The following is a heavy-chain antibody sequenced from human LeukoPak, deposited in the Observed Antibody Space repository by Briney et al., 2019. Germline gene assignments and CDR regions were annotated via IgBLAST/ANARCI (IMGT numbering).Heavy chain of an antibody. Sequence: GGSLRLSCAASGFTFSSYSMNWVRQAPGKWLEWVSSINISSSYIYYADSVKGRFTISRDNAKNSLYLQMNSLRAEDTAVYYCARDGGMGEYYNYYYIDVWGKGTTVTVFS. V-gene: IGHV3-21*01. D-gene: IGHD1-26*01. CDR3: ARDGGMGEYYNYYYIDV. CDR2: INISSSYI. CDR1: GFTFSSYS. J-gene: IGHJ6*03.